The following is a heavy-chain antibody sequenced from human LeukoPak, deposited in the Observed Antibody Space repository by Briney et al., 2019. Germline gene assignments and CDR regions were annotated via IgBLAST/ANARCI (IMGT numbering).Heavy chain of an antibody. CDR1: GYSFSGHS. Sequence: PGWSLRLSCAGSGYSFSGHSMSWVRQAPGKALEGVGVITYDGSNKYYADSVKGRFTISRDNSKNTLYLQMNSLRAEDTAVYYCARDMGPYGGNPGQAFDIWGPGTMVTVSS. J-gene: IGHJ3*02. CDR2: ITYDGSNK. CDR3: ARDMGPYGGNPGQAFDI. V-gene: IGHV3-30*03. D-gene: IGHD4-23*01.